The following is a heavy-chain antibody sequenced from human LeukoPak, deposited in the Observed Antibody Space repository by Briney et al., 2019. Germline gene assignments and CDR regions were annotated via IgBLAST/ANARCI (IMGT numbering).Heavy chain of an antibody. CDR1: GFTFSSYA. Sequence: PGGSLRLSCAASGFTFSSYAMSWVRQSPGRGLEWVSFLSFDGSNEFYADSLKGRFTISRDNSKDTLYLQMDSLRAEDTALYYCARVTETLYSSSWYGSTSGTPSASDYWGQGTLVTVSS. CDR3: ARVTETLYSSSWYGSTSGTPSASDY. V-gene: IGHV3-30*03. CDR2: LSFDGSNE. J-gene: IGHJ4*02. D-gene: IGHD6-13*01.